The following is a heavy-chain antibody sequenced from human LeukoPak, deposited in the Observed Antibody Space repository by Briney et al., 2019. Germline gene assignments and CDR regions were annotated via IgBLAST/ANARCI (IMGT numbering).Heavy chain of an antibody. CDR2: FDPEDGET. J-gene: IGHJ6*03. CDR3: ATVGIQSRIAAAGRKGNYYYYYMDV. V-gene: IGHV1-24*01. D-gene: IGHD6-13*01. CDR1: GYTLTELS. Sequence: ASVKVSCKVSGYTLTELSMHWVRQAPGKGLEWMGGFDPEDGETIYAQKFQGRVTMTEDTSTDTAHMELSSLRSEDTAVYYCATVGIQSRIAAAGRKGNYYYYYMDVWGKGTTVTVSS.